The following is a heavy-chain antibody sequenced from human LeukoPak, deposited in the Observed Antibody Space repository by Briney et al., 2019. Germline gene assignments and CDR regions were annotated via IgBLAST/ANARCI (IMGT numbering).Heavy chain of an antibody. CDR1: GYTFTGYY. J-gene: IGHJ4*02. CDR2: INPNSGNT. V-gene: IGHV1-8*02. D-gene: IGHD4-17*01. Sequence: ASVKVSCKASGYTFTGYYMHWVRQAPGQGLEWMGRINPNSGNTGYAQKFQGRVTMTRNTSISTAYMELSSLRSEDTAVYYCARAHYGDYPFDYWGQGTLVTVSS. CDR3: ARAHYGDYPFDY.